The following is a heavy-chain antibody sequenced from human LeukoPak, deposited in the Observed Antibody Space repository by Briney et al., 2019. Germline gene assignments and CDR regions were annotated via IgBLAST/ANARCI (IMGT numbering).Heavy chain of an antibody. D-gene: IGHD6-19*01. V-gene: IGHV1-2*06. CDR1: GYTFTGYY. Sequence: GSVKVSCKASGYTFTGYYVHWVRQAPRQGLEWMVRINPNSGSTYYAQKFQGRVTITRDTSISTPYLEVNSLRSEDTAVYYCARGTSSSGWYYFDYWGQGTLVTVSS. CDR3: ARGTSSSGWYYFDY. CDR2: INPNSGST. J-gene: IGHJ4*02.